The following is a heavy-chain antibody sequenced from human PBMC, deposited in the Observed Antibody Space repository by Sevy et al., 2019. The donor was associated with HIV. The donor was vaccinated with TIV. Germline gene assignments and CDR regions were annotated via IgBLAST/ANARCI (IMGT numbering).Heavy chain of an antibody. J-gene: IGHJ4*02. D-gene: IGHD3-16*02. V-gene: IGHV3-30*03. Sequence: GGSLRLSCAVSGFPFSDYQMHWVRQAPGKGLEWLAVISNDGSKTYYADSVKGRFTFSRDNSKNTLYLHMNSLRAEDTAVYYCASVIDGGYTHLFDFWGQGILVTVSS. CDR3: ASVIDGGYTHLFDF. CDR2: ISNDGSKT. CDR1: GFPFSDYQ.